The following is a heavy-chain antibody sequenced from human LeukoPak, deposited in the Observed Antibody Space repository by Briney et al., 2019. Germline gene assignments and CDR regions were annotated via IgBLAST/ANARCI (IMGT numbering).Heavy chain of an antibody. V-gene: IGHV4-61*01. D-gene: IGHD3-10*01. CDR2: IYYSGST. CDR1: GGSISSSSYY. Sequence: SETLSLTCTVSGGSISSSSYYWGWIRQPPGKGLEWIGYIYYSGSTNYNHSLKSRVSISVDTAKNQCSLKLSSVTAADTAVYYCERDRGSGSYFDYYYYMDVWGKGTTVTVSS. J-gene: IGHJ6*03. CDR3: ERDRGSGSYFDYYYYMDV.